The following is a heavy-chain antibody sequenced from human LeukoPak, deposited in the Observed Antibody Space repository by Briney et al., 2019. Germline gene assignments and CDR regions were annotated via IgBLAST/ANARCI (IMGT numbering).Heavy chain of an antibody. J-gene: IGHJ3*02. CDR3: ARHAVAGTPDAFDI. CDR1: GFTFDDYA. Sequence: GGSLRLSCAASGFTFDDYAMHWVRHAPGKGLEWVLGISWNSGSIGYADSVKGRFTISRDNAKNSLYLQMNSLRAEDTALYYRARHAVAGTPDAFDIWGQGTMVTVSS. CDR2: ISWNSGSI. V-gene: IGHV3-9*01. D-gene: IGHD6-19*01.